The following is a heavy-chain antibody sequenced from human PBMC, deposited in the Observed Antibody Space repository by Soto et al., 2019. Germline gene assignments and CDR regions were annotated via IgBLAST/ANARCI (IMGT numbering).Heavy chain of an antibody. V-gene: IGHV3-21*01. J-gene: IGHJ4*02. D-gene: IGHD3-3*01. CDR2: ISSSSSYI. Sequence: GGSLRLSCAASGFTFSSYSMNWVRQAPGKGLEWVSSISSSSSYIYYADSVKGRFTISRDNAKNSLYLQMNSLRAEDTAVYYCARLDYDFWSGRTGDYWGQGTLVTVSS. CDR3: ARLDYDFWSGRTGDY. CDR1: GFTFSSYS.